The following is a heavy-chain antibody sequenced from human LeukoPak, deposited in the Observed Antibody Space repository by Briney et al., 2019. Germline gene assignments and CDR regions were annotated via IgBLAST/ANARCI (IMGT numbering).Heavy chain of an antibody. CDR3: TRDHGLDV. CDR1: GFTFSSYW. J-gene: IGHJ6*02. V-gene: IGHV3-74*01. Sequence: GGSLRLSCAASGFTFSSYWMSWVRQAPGKGLMWVSQINSDGSATSCADPVKGRCTISRDNAKNMLYLEMNSLRVGDTAVYFRTRDHGLDVWGQGTTVTVSS. CDR2: INSDGSAT.